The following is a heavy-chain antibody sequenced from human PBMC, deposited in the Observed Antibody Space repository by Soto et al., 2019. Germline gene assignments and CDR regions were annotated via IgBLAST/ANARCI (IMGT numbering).Heavy chain of an antibody. Sequence: QVQLQQWGAGLLKPSETLSLTCAVYSGSFSGYYWSWIRQPPGKGLEWIGELYQGLSIIYNPSLESRVTISGDSSKNQFSLNLTSVTAADSAIYFCARARSDSAGSSLGRRLDVWGHGTTVTVSS. V-gene: IGHV4-34*01. CDR1: SGSFSGYY. J-gene: IGHJ6*02. CDR2: LYQGLSI. CDR3: ARARSDSAGSSLGRRLDV. D-gene: IGHD3-10*01.